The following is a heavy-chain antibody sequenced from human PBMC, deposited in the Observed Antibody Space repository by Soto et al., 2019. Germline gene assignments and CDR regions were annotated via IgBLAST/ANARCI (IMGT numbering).Heavy chain of an antibody. J-gene: IGHJ4*02. CDR1: GGSFSGYY. D-gene: IGHD6-13*01. CDR2: INHSGST. V-gene: IGHV4-34*01. Sequence: PSETLSLTCAVYGGSFSGYYWSWIRQPPGKGLEWIGEINHSGSTNYNPSLKSRVTISVDTSKNQFSLKLSSGTAADTAVYYCEAGIAAAGTYYWGQGTLVTVSS. CDR3: EAGIAAAGTYY.